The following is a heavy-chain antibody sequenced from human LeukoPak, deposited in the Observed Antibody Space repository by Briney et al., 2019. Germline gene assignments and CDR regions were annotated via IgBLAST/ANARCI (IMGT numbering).Heavy chain of an antibody. D-gene: IGHD6-13*01. CDR1: GFTFDDYT. V-gene: IGHV3-43*01. Sequence: GGSLRLSCAASGFTFDDYTMHWVRQAPGKGLEWVSLISWDGGSTYYADSVKGRFTISRDNSKNSLYLQMNSPRTEDTALYYCAKDMGRIAAAGWTGFDYWGQGTLVTVSS. J-gene: IGHJ4*02. CDR2: ISWDGGST. CDR3: AKDMGRIAAAGWTGFDY.